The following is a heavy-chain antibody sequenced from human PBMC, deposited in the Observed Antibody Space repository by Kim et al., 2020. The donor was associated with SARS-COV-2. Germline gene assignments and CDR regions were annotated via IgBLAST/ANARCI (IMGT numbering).Heavy chain of an antibody. Sequence: NDNPSLKSRGTLSVGPSKNQFSLKLSSVTAADTAVYYCARARVVPAAYDYWGQGTLVTVSS. V-gene: IGHV4-34*01. D-gene: IGHD2-2*01. J-gene: IGHJ4*02. CDR3: ARARVVPAAYDY.